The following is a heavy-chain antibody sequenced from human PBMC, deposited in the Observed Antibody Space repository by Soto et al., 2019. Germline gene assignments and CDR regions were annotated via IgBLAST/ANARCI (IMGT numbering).Heavy chain of an antibody. CDR2: IYYSGST. CDR1: GGSISSYY. D-gene: IGHD2-15*01. CDR3: ARGGRFRWPTSVDY. J-gene: IGHJ4*02. Sequence: SETLSLTCTVSGGSISSYYWSWIRQPPGKGLEWIGYIYYSGSTNYNPSLKSRVTISVDTSKNQFSLKLSSVTAADTAVYYCARGGRFRWPTSVDYWGQGTLVTVSS. V-gene: IGHV4-59*01.